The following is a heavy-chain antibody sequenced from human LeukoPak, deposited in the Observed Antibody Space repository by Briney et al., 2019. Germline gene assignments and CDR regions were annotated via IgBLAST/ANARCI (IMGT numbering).Heavy chain of an antibody. CDR1: GGSISSYY. V-gene: IGHV4-59*01. CDR3: ARDAQVGYFQH. Sequence: SETLPLTCTVSGGSISSYYWSWIRQPPGKGLEWIGYIYYSGSTNYNPSLKSRVTISVDTSKNQFSLKPSSVTAADTAVYYCARDAQVGYFQHWGQGTLVTVSS. J-gene: IGHJ1*01. CDR2: IYYSGST.